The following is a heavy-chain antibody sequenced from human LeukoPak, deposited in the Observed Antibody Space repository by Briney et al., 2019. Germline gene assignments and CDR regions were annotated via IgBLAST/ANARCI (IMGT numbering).Heavy chain of an antibody. V-gene: IGHV4-59*01. D-gene: IGHD2-21*02. CDR3: ARVAYCGGDCYPFDY. CDR1: GGSISGYY. J-gene: IGHJ4*02. Sequence: SETLSLTCTVSGGSISGYYWSWIRQPPGKGLEWIAYIYYSGSTNYKPSLKSRVTISVDTSKKQFSLKLSSVTAADTAVYYCARVAYCGGDCYPFDYWGQGTLVTVSS. CDR2: IYYSGST.